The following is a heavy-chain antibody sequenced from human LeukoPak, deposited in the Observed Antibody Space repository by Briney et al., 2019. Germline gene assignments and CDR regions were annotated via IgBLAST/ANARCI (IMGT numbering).Heavy chain of an antibody. CDR3: AKGSSSWYPFDY. CDR2: ISGGGDST. J-gene: IGHJ4*02. D-gene: IGHD6-13*01. CDR1: GFTFSSYA. Sequence: GGSLRLSCAASGFTFSSYAMSWVRQAPGKGLEWVSAISGGGDSTYFADSVKGRFTTSRDNSKNTLYLQMNTLGAEDTAVYYCAKGSSSWYPFDYWGQGTLVTVSS. V-gene: IGHV3-23*01.